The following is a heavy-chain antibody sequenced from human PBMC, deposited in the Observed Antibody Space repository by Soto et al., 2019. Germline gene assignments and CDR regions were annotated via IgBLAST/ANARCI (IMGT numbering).Heavy chain of an antibody. CDR1: GFTFISYS. Sequence: PGESLKISCAASGFTFISYSMNWGLQAPGKGLEWVSSISSSSSYIYYADSVKGRFTISRDNAKNSLYLQMNSLRAEDTAVYYFARLDGPSDAFSICGQGTMVIVSS. J-gene: IGHJ3*02. V-gene: IGHV3-21*01. CDR2: ISSSSSYI. D-gene: IGHD2-2*03. CDR3: ARLDGPSDAFSI.